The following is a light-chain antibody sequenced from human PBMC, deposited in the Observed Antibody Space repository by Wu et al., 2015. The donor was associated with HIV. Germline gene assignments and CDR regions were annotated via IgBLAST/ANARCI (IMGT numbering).Light chain of an antibody. J-gene: IGKJ1*01. Sequence: EIVMTQSPATLSVSPGERVTLSCRASQTISSNLAWYQQKPGQAPRLLIYRASTRATGIPVRFSGSGSGTEFILTISSMQSEDFAVYYCQQSWMFGQGTKVKSN. CDR2: RAS. CDR1: QTISSN. CDR3: QQSWM. V-gene: IGKV3-15*01.